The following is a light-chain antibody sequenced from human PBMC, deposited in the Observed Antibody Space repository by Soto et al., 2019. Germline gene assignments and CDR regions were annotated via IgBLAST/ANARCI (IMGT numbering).Light chain of an antibody. CDR2: DAS. CDR1: QSIERY. J-gene: IGKJ1*01. Sequence: DIQMTQSPSTLSASVGDRVSITCRASQSIERYLAWYQQKPGKAPNLLIYDASSLERGVPSRFSGRWSGTEFTLTISSLQPDDFATYYCQQFKSSTWTFGQGTKVDIK. V-gene: IGKV1-5*01. CDR3: QQFKSSTWT.